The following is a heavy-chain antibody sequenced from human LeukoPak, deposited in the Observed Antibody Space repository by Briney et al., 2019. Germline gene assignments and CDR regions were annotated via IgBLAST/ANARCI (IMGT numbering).Heavy chain of an antibody. J-gene: IGHJ4*02. V-gene: IGHV3-23*01. Sequence: GGSLRLFCSASGFIFISYAMSWFRQAPGKGLEWVSSISGSGDNTYYAESVKGRFTISRDNSKNTLFLQMNSLRAEDTAVFYCAKRSGYTTGWFFDFWGQGTLVTVSS. CDR1: GFIFISYA. CDR2: ISGSGDNT. D-gene: IGHD6-19*01. CDR3: AKRSGYTTGWFFDF.